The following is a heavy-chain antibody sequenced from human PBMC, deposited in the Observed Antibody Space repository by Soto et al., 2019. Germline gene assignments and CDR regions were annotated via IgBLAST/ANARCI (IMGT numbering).Heavy chain of an antibody. V-gene: IGHV3-66*01. Sequence: EVQLVESGGGLVQPGGSLRLSCAASGFTVSSKYMSWVRQAPGKGLEWVALIQSGGTTYYADSVKGRFTISRDGSKDMLHLQLDSLRAEVTAVYYCARYDILCTGGSCYVVPMDAWGKGTTVTVSS. CDR3: ARYDILCTGGSCYVVPMDA. D-gene: IGHD2-15*01. CDR2: IQSGGTT. CDR1: GFTVSSKY. J-gene: IGHJ6*03.